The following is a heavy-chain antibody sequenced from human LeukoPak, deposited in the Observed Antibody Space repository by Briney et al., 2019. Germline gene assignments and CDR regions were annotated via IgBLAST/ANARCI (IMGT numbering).Heavy chain of an antibody. J-gene: IGHJ5*02. CDR2: VNSNGGT. CDR1: GGSISTFS. CDR3: ARDAGGTWFDP. Sequence: SSETLSLTCTVSGGSISTFSWNWIRQPPGQGLEWIGYVNSNGGTYNNPSLKSRVTVSLDMSKNKFSLKLSSATAADTAVYYCARDAGGTWFDPWGQGILVTVSS. V-gene: IGHV4-59*01.